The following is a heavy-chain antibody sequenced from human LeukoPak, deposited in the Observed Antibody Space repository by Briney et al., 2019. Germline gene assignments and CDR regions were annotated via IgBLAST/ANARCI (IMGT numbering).Heavy chain of an antibody. CDR3: ARDPQFSY. CDR1: GFTFSSYS. Sequence: GGSLRLSCAASGFTFSSYSMNWVRQAPGKGLEWVSSISSSSSSIYYADSVKGRFTISRDNAKNSLYLQMNSLRAEDTAVYYCARDPQFSYWGQGTLVTVSS. V-gene: IGHV3-21*04. D-gene: IGHD3-3*01. J-gene: IGHJ4*02. CDR2: ISSSSSSI.